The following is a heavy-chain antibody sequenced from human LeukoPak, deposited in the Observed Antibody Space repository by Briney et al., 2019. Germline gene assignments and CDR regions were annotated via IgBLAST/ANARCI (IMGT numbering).Heavy chain of an antibody. CDR2: IYYSGST. CDR3: ARPKDSSGYFDAFDI. D-gene: IGHD3-22*01. Sequence: SETLSLTCTVSGGSISSSSYYWGWIRQPPGKGLEWVGSIYYSGSTCYNPSLKSRVTISVDTSKNQFSLKLSSVTAADTAVYYCARPKDSSGYFDAFDIWGQGTMVTVSS. J-gene: IGHJ3*02. CDR1: GGSISSSSYY. V-gene: IGHV4-39*07.